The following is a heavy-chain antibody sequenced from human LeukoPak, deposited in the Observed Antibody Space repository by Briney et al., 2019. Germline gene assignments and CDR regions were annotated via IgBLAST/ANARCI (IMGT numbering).Heavy chain of an antibody. CDR1: GFTFGDHA. J-gene: IGHJ6*04. D-gene: IGHD2-2*01. V-gene: IGHV3-23*01. CDR2: ISGSGGST. Sequence: GGSLRLSCTASGFTFGDHAMSWVRQAPGKGLEWVSAISGSGGSTYYADSVKGRFTISRDNSKNTLYLQMNSLRAEDTAVYYCAKAGYCSSTSCPGGYYYGMDVWGKGTTVTVSS. CDR3: AKAGYCSSTSCPGGYYYGMDV.